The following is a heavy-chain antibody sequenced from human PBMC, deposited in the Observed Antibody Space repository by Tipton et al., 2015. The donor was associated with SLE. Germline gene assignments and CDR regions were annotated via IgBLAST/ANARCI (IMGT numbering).Heavy chain of an antibody. CDR1: GFTFSTFA. CDR3: ATSSTTWYLAFDI. CDR2: ISYDGSYK. Sequence: SLRLSCAASGFTFSTFAMHWVRQAPGTGLEWVASISYDGSYKYYADSVKGRFTISRDNSKNTLYLQMNSLRAEDTAVYYCATSSTTWYLAFDIWGQGTMVTVSS. J-gene: IGHJ3*02. V-gene: IGHV3-30*04. D-gene: IGHD2-2*01.